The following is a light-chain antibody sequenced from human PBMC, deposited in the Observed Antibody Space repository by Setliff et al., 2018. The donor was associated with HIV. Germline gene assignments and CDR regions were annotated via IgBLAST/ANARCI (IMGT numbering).Light chain of an antibody. Sequence: QSALTQPPSASVSPGQSVTISCTGTSSDVGGYNYVSWYQQHPGKAPKLIIYEVNRRPLGVPARFSGSKSGNTASLTVSGLQAEDEADYHCSSFVAGNSVVFGGGTKVTVL. J-gene: IGLJ2*01. CDR3: SSFVAGNSVV. V-gene: IGLV2-8*01. CDR1: SSDVGGYNY. CDR2: EVN.